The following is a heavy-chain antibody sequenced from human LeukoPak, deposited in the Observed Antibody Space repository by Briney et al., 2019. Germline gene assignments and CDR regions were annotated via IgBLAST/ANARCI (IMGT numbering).Heavy chain of an antibody. CDR3: ARDPKSQLLLDY. CDR1: GFTFTDEH. CDR2: INPYSGAI. J-gene: IGHJ4*02. D-gene: IGHD2-2*01. Sequence: ASVKVSCKSSGFTFTDEHIHWVRQAPGQGLEWMGWINPYSGAINYAQKFQGRVTLTRDTSISTAYIELSRLTSGDTAVYYCARDPKSQLLLDYWGQGTLVTVSS. V-gene: IGHV1-2*02.